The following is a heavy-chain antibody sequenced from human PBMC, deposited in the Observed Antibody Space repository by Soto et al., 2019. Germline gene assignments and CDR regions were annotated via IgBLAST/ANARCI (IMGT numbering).Heavy chain of an antibody. Sequence: QVQLVQSGAEVKKPGASVKVSCKASGYTFTSYFIIWVRQAPGQGLEWMGWISAYSGNTNYAQKPQGRVTMPTDTSTSTAYMELRRLRSEDTAVYYCARDDPPTHYWGQGTLVTVSS. D-gene: IGHD4-17*01. V-gene: IGHV1-18*01. CDR3: ARDDPPTHY. J-gene: IGHJ4*02. CDR1: GYTFTSYF. CDR2: ISAYSGNT.